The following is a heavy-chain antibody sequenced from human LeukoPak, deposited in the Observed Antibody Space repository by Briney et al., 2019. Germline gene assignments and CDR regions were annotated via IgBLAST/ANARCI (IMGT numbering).Heavy chain of an antibody. D-gene: IGHD1-26*01. V-gene: IGHV3-73*01. CDR2: IRSKANSYAT. J-gene: IGHJ6*03. CDR1: GFTFSGSA. CDR3: ARGVVGAASNFYYMDV. Sequence: GGSLRLSCAASGFTFSGSAMHWVRQASGKGLEWVGRIRSKANSYATAYAASVKGRFTISRDDSKNTAYLQMNSLKTEDTAVYYCARGVVGAASNFYYMDVWGKGTTVTVSS.